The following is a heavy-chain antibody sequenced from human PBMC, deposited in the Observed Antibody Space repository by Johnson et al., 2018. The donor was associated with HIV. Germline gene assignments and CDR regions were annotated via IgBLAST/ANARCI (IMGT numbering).Heavy chain of an antibody. V-gene: IGHV3-33*06. Sequence: QVQLVESGGGVVQPGRSPRLSCAASGFTFSSYGMHWVRQAPGKGLEWVAVIWYDGSNKYYADSVKGRFTISRDNSKNTLYLQMNSLRAEDTAVYYCAKDLRITIFGVVPPHDAFDIWGQGTMVTVSS. CDR1: GFTFSSYG. D-gene: IGHD3-3*01. CDR2: IWYDGSNK. J-gene: IGHJ3*02. CDR3: AKDLRITIFGVVPPHDAFDI.